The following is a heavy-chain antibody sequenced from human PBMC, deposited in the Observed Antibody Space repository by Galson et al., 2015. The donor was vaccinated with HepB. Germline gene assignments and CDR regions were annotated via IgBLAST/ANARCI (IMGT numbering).Heavy chain of an antibody. CDR3: AGGHSSSWPFDY. Sequence: SLRLSCAASGFTFSSYSMNWVRQAPGKGLEWVSSISSSSSYIYYADSVKGRFTISRDNAKNSLYLQMNSLRAEDTAVYYCAGGHSSSWPFDYWGQGTLVTVSS. V-gene: IGHV3-21*01. CDR2: ISSSSSYI. CDR1: GFTFSSYS. J-gene: IGHJ4*02. D-gene: IGHD6-13*01.